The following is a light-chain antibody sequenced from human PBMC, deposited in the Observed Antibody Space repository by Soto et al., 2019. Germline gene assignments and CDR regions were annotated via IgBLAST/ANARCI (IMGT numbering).Light chain of an antibody. CDR1: QSVSSN. CDR2: DAS. CDR3: QQRSNWPPALT. Sequence: EIVMTQSPATLSVSPGERATLSCRASQSVSSNLAWYQQKPGQAPSLLIYDASNRATGIPARFSGSGSGTDFTLTISSLEPEDFAVYYCQQRSNWPPALTFGGGTKVEIK. V-gene: IGKV3-11*01. J-gene: IGKJ4*01.